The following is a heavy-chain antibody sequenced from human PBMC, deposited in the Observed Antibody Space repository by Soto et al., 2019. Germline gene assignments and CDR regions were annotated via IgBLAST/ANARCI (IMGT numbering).Heavy chain of an antibody. V-gene: IGHV1-3*01. J-gene: IGHJ3*02. Sequence: SVKVSCKASGYTFTSYAMHWVRQAPGQRLEWMGWINAGNGNTKYSQKFQGRVTITRDTSASTAYMELSSLRSEDTAVYYCARIPLRFLEAPNAFDIWGQGTMVTVSS. CDR3: ARIPLRFLEAPNAFDI. CDR2: INAGNGNT. CDR1: GYTFTSYA. D-gene: IGHD3-3*01.